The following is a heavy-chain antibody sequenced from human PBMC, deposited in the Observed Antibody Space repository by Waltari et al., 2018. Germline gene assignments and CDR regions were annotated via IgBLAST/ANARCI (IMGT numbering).Heavy chain of an antibody. CDR1: GGTFGSDT. CDR2: ISPVPGIA. J-gene: IGHJ6*03. CDR3: AREYSHYYYMDV. Sequence: QVQLVQSGAAVRKPGSSVKVSCKPSGGTFGSDTITWVRQAPGHGLEWVGRISPVPGIATYAQQFQGRVTISADTSTGTAYMALNSLTADDTAVYYCAREYSHYYYMDVWGTGTTVTVSS. V-gene: IGHV1-69*02. D-gene: IGHD6-6*01.